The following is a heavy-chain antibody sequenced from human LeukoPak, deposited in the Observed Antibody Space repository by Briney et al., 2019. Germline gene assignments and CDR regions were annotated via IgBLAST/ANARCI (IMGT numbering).Heavy chain of an antibody. CDR1: GGSISSYY. V-gene: IGHV4-59*01. CDR3: ARATYSSGWGTSDY. J-gene: IGHJ4*02. Sequence: SETLSLTCTVSGGSISSYYWSWIRQPPGKGLEWIGYIYYSGSTNYNPSLQSRVTISVDTSKNQFSLKLSSVTAADTAVYYCARATYSSGWGTSDYWGQGTPVTVSS. D-gene: IGHD6-19*01. CDR2: IYYSGST.